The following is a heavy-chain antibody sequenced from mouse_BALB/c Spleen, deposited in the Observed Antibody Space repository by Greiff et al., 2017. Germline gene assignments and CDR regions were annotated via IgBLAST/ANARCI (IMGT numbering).Heavy chain of an antibody. CDR1: GYTFTSYW. D-gene: IGHD1-1*01. CDR3: ARDPLGSSYFDY. V-gene: IGHV1-87*01. CDR2: IYPGDGDT. Sequence: VQLVESGAELARPGASVKLSCKASGYTFTSYWMQWVKQRPGQGLEWIGAIYPGDGDTRYTQKFKGKATLTADKSSSTAYMQLSSLASEDSAVYYCARDPLGSSYFDYWGQGTTLTVSS. J-gene: IGHJ2*01.